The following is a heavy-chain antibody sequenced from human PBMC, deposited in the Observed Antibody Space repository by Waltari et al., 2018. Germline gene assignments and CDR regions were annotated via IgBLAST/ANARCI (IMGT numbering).Heavy chain of an antibody. J-gene: IGHJ4*01. V-gene: IGHV4-61*09. CDR1: GGSISSGSYY. Sequence: QVQLQESGPGLVKPSQTLSLTCTVSGGSISSGSYYWSWIRQPAGKGLEWIGYIYTSGSTNYNPSLKSRVTISVDTSKNQFSLKLSSVTAADTAVYYCARSLQMVQGVHFDYWGQEPWSPSPQ. CDR2: IYTSGST. D-gene: IGHD3-10*01. CDR3: ARSLQMVQGVHFDY.